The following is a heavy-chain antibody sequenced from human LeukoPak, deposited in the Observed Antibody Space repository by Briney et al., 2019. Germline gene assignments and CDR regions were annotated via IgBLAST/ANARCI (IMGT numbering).Heavy chain of an antibody. CDR2: IYYSGST. CDR1: GGSISSYY. CDR3: ARHGKGIAAAGLDY. Sequence: SSETLSLTCTVSGGSISSYYWSWIRQPPGKGLEWIGYIYYSGSTNYNPSLKSRVTISVDTSKNQFSLNLSSVTAADTAVYYCARHGKGIAAAGLDYWGQGTLVTVSS. J-gene: IGHJ4*02. D-gene: IGHD6-13*01. V-gene: IGHV4-59*08.